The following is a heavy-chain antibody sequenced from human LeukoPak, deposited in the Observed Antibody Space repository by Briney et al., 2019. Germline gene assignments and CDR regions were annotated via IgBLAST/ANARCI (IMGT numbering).Heavy chain of an antibody. J-gene: IGHJ6*02. CDR3: ARTEGYCSGGSCYDYYYYGMDV. Sequence: GGSLGLSCAASGFTFSSYAMHWVRQAPGKGLEWVAVISYDGSNKYYADSVKGRFTISRDNSKNTLYLQMNSLRAEDTAVYYCARTEGYCSGGSCYDYYYYGMDVWGQGTTVTVSS. D-gene: IGHD2-15*01. CDR1: GFTFSSYA. CDR2: ISYDGSNK. V-gene: IGHV3-30-3*01.